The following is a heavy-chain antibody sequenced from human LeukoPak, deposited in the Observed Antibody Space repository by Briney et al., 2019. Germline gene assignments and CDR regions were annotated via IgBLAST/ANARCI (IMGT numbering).Heavy chain of an antibody. J-gene: IGHJ3*01. CDR1: TYSFSSSY. Sequence: KSSETLSLTCTVSTYSFSSSYWSWIRRPPGKGLEWIGYMFYSGSTKYNPSLKSRVTISVDTSKNQFSLRLTSVTAADTAVYYCARHRQYDADVFDLWGEGTMVSVSS. D-gene: IGHD2/OR15-2a*01. CDR3: ARHRQYDADVFDL. V-gene: IGHV4-59*08. CDR2: MFYSGST.